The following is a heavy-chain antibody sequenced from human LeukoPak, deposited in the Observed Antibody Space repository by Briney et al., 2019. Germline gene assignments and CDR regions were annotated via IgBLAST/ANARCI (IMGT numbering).Heavy chain of an antibody. Sequence: GGSLRLSCAASGFTFSTYEMNWVRQAPGKGLEWVSYISSSGDTIYYADSVKGRFTISRDNAKNSLFLQMNSLRVEDTAVYHCARMVAVGTTYYDYWGQGTLVTVSS. CDR1: GFTFSTYE. D-gene: IGHD1-26*01. V-gene: IGHV3-48*03. CDR3: ARMVAVGTTYYDY. CDR2: ISSSGDTI. J-gene: IGHJ4*02.